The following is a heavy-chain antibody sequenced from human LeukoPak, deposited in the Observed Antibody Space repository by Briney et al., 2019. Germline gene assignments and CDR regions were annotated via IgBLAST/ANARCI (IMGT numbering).Heavy chain of an antibody. CDR1: GYTFTGYY. V-gene: IGHV1-2*02. J-gene: IGHJ3*02. D-gene: IGHD4-17*01. CDR2: INPNSGGT. CDR3: ARVLYGDSYDAFDI. Sequence: ASVKVSCKASGYTFTGYYMHWVRQAPGQGLEWMGWINPNSGGTNYALKFQGRVTMTRDTSIRTAYMELSSLRSDDTAVYYCARVLYGDSYDAFDIWGQGTMVTVSS.